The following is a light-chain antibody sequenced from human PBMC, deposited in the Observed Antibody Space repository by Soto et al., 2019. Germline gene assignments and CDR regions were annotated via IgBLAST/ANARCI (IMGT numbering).Light chain of an antibody. V-gene: IGLV1-44*01. CDR3: AAWDDSLNGLV. J-gene: IGLJ2*01. Sequence: QSVLTQPPSASGTPGQRVTISCSGSSSNIGSNTVSWYQQLPGTAPKLLIFGNHQRPSGVPDRFSGSKSGTSASLAISGLQSEDETDYYCAAWDDSLNGLVFGGGTQLTVL. CDR1: SSNIGSNT. CDR2: GNH.